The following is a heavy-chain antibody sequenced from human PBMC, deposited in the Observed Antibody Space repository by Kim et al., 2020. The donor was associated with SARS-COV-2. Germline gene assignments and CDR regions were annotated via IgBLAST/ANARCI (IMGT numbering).Heavy chain of an antibody. CDR2: INADNGNT. CDR3: HCIVGITRVVF. J-gene: IGHJ4*02. D-gene: IGHD1-26*01. CDR1: GYTFTTYA. V-gene: IGHV1-3*01. Sequence: ASVKVSCKASGYTFTTYAMHWVRQAPGQSLEWMGWINADNGNTKYSQKFQGRVTITRDTSASTAYMELSSLRSEDTAVYYCHCIVGITRVVFWGRGTLVTV.